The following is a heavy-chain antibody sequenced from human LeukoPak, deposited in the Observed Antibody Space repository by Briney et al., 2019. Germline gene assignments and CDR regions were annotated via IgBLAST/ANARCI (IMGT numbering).Heavy chain of an antibody. J-gene: IGHJ4*02. CDR3: ARGRGIAAAGKNY. Sequence: ASVKVSSKASGYSFTDYYIHWGRHAPRPGLEWMGWINPNSGVTNSARKYQGRVTMTRDTSISTDYMELSRLRSDDPAVYYCARGRGIAAAGKNYWGQGTLVTVSS. V-gene: IGHV1-2*02. D-gene: IGHD6-13*01. CDR2: INPNSGVT. CDR1: GYSFTDYY.